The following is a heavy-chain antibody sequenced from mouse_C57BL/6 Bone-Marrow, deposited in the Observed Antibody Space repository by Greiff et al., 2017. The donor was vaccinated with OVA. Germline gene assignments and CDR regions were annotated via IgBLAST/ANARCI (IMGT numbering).Heavy chain of an antibody. D-gene: IGHD2-3*01. CDR3: ARVYDGYQSAWLDY. Sequence: VQLQQSGAELVRPGASVKLSCKASGYTFTSYGISWVKQRPGQGLEWIGEIYPRSGNTYYNEKFKGKATLTADKSSSTAYLELRSLTSEDSAVYLCARVYDGYQSAWLDYWGQGTLVTVSA. V-gene: IGHV1-81*01. CDR2: IYPRSGNT. J-gene: IGHJ3*01. CDR1: GYTFTSYG.